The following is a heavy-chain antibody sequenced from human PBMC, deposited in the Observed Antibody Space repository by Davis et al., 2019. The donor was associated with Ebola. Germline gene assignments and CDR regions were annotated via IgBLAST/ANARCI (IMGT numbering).Heavy chain of an antibody. Sequence: PGGSLRLSCAASGFTFSSYGMHWVRQAPAKGLEWVAVIWYDGSNKYYADSVKGRFTISRDNSKNTLYLQMNSLRAEDTAVYYCAREKNWNPAYYYYGKDVWGQGTTVTVSS. CDR1: GFTFSSYG. J-gene: IGHJ6*02. CDR3: AREKNWNPAYYYYGKDV. CDR2: IWYDGSNK. V-gene: IGHV3-33*01. D-gene: IGHD1-1*01.